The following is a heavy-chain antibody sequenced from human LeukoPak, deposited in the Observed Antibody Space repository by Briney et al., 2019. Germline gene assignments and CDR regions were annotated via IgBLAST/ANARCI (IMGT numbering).Heavy chain of an antibody. D-gene: IGHD2-21*01. Sequence: GGSLRLSCAASGFTFSGSPILWVRQAPGKGLEWVAVISNDGSNIQYADSAKGRFTISRDNSKNTVYLQMNSLRSEDTAVYYCAKDPYRVIVATGNYLDPWGQGTLVTVSS. CDR1: GFTFSGSP. V-gene: IGHV3-30*04. J-gene: IGHJ5*02. CDR3: AKDPYRVIVATGNYLDP. CDR2: ISNDGSNI.